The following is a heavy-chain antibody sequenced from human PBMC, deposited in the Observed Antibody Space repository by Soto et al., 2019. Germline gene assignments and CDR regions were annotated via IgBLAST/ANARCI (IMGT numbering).Heavy chain of an antibody. CDR2: ISAYKGNT. J-gene: IGHJ5*02. V-gene: IGHV1-18*04. D-gene: IGHD3-10*01. CDR3: GRACGSGSNPWFDP. CDR1: GYTFTSYG. Sequence: ASVKDSCKATGYTFTSYGISWVRQARGQGLEWMGWISAYKGNTNYAQRLQGRVTMTTDTSTRTASMELRKLTSDDTDGHYCGRACGSGSNPWFDPWGQGTLVAVSS.